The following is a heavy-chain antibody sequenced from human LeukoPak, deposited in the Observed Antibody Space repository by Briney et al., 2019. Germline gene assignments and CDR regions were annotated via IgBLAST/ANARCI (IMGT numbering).Heavy chain of an antibody. CDR1: GFTFSSYA. CDR2: ISGSGGST. CDR3: AKDLEEVEVSDWFDP. D-gene: IGHD3-16*02. Sequence: PGGSLRLSCAASGFTFSSYAMSWVRQAPGKGLEWVSAISGSGGSTYYADSVKGRFTISRDNSKNTLYLQMNSLRAEDTAVYYCAKDLEEVEVSDWFDPWGQGALVTVSS. J-gene: IGHJ5*02. V-gene: IGHV3-23*01.